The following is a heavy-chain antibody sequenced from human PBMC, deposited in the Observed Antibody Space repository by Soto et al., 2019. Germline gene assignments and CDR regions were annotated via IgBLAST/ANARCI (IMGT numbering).Heavy chain of an antibody. V-gene: IGHV3-66*01. CDR3: ARGMWGHDYGDYASYWYFDL. CDR1: GFTVSSNY. J-gene: IGHJ2*01. Sequence: EVQLVESGGGLVQPGGSLRLSCAASGFTVSSNYMSWVRQAPGKGLEWVSVIYSGGSTYYADSVKGRFTISRDNSKNTLYLQMNSLRAEDTAVYYCARGMWGHDYGDYASYWYFDLWGRGTLVTVSS. CDR2: IYSGGST. D-gene: IGHD4-17*01.